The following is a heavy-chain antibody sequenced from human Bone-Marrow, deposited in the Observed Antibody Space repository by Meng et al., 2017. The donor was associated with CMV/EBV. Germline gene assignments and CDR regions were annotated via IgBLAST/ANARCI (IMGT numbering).Heavy chain of an antibody. Sequence: SQTLSLTCTVSARSISSYYWSWIRQPPGKGLEWIGYIYYSGSTNYNPTLKSRVTISVDTSKNQSSRKLSSVTSADTAVYYCARGYYYDSSGYYYYYAMDVWGQGTTVTVSS. J-gene: IGHJ6*02. CDR1: ARSISSYY. D-gene: IGHD3-22*01. CDR2: IYYSGST. CDR3: ARGYYYDSSGYYYYYAMDV. V-gene: IGHV4-59*01.